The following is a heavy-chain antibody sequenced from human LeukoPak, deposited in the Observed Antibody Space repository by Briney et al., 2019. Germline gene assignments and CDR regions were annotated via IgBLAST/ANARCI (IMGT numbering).Heavy chain of an antibody. D-gene: IGHD1-26*01. CDR1: GFTFSTYW. CDR2: INGDGSST. J-gene: IGHJ4*02. V-gene: IGHV3-74*01. Sequence: PGGSLRLSCAASGFTFSTYWMHWVRQAPGKGLVWVSRINGDGSSTNYADSVKGRFTISRDNAKNTLYLQMNSLRAEDTAVYYCALVGAARRIDWGRGTLVTVSS. CDR3: ALVGAARRID.